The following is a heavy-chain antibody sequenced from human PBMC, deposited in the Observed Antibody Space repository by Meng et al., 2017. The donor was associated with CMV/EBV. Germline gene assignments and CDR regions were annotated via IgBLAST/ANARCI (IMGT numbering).Heavy chain of an antibody. J-gene: IGHJ4*02. CDR1: GFTFSSYW. Sequence: GGSLRLSCAASGFTFSSYWMSWVRQAPGKGLEWVANIKQDGSEKYYVDSVKGRFTISRDNAKNSLYVQMNSLRAEDTAVYYCAKDYYDFWSGLRHWGQGTLVTVSS. D-gene: IGHD3-3*01. V-gene: IGHV3-7*04. CDR2: IKQDGSEK. CDR3: AKDYYDFWSGLRH.